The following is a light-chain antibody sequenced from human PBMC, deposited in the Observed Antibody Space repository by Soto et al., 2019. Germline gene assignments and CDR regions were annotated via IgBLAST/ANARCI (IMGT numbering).Light chain of an antibody. CDR1: QSLSSNY. V-gene: IGKV3-20*01. CDR3: HQYDNAPFT. Sequence: EIVLTQSPGTLSLSPGERATLSCRASQSLSSNYLAWYQQRPGQSPRLLVYGASSRATGIPDRFSGSGFGTDFALTISRLEPEDAAVYYCHQYDNAPFTFGHGTRVRIK. CDR2: GAS. J-gene: IGKJ3*01.